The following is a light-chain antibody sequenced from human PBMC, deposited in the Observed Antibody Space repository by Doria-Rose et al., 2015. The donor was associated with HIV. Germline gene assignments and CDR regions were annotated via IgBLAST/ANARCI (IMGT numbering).Light chain of an antibody. CDR3: QQYGSSPVT. CDR2: PAA. J-gene: IGKJ1*01. Sequence: TQSPGTLSLSPGERASLSCRASQSVSSNYLAWYQQKPGRAPSPLSDPAAGRATGIPDRFSGYGSGTDFTLIISRLEPEDSAVDYCQQYGSSPVTFGQGTKVEIK. CDR1: QSVSSNY. V-gene: IGKV3-20*01.